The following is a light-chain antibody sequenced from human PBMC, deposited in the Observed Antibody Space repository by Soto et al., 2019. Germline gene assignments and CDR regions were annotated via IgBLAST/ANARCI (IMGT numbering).Light chain of an antibody. Sequence: EIVLTQSPGTLSLSPGDRATLSCRASQTITTNYLAWYQQKPGQAPRLLIYGASSRATGIPDRFSGSGSGTDITFTISILEPEDFAFAYCQHYVSAPPWTFAQGTKVEIK. J-gene: IGKJ1*01. CDR1: QTITTNY. CDR3: QHYVSAPPWT. CDR2: GAS. V-gene: IGKV3-20*01.